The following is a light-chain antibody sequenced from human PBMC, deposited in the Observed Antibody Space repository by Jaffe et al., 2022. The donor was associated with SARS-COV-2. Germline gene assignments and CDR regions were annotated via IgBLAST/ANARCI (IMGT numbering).Light chain of an antibody. V-gene: IGKV3-20*01. CDR2: GAS. CDR1: QSVSGRY. CDR3: QQYSSSPWT. Sequence: EIVLTQSPGTLSLSPGESATLSCRASQSVSGRYLAWYQQKPGQAPRLFIYGASSRATGISDRFSASGSGTDFTLTISRLDPEDFAVYYCQQYSSSPWTFGQGTKVEIK. J-gene: IGKJ1*01.